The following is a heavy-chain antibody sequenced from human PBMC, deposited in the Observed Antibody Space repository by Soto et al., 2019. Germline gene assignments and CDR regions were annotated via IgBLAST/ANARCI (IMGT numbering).Heavy chain of an antibody. CDR1: GGSISSYY. CDR3: AGEPTYFSSSSCYHRFDP. V-gene: IGHV4-59*01. D-gene: IGHD2-2*01. J-gene: IGHJ5*02. CDR2: IYNSGST. Sequence: QVQLHESGPGLVKPSETLSLTCTVSGGSISSYYWSWIRQPPGKGLEWIGYIYNSGSTTYNPSLKNRVTFSVDTSRNQFCLKLSSVNSADTAVYFCAGEPTYFSSSSCYHRFDPWGQGTLVTVSS.